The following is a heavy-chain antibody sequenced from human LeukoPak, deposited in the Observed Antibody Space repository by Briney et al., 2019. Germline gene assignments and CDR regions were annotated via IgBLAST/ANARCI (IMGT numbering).Heavy chain of an antibody. D-gene: IGHD6-13*01. CDR1: GFTFDDYA. CDR2: ISWNSGSI. J-gene: IGHJ4*02. CDR3: AKDETRYSSSWDPFDY. Sequence: PTGGSLRLSCAASGFTFDDYAMHWVRQAPGKGLEWVSGISWNSGSIGYADSVKGRFTISRDNAKNSLYLQMNSLRAEDTALYYCAKDETRYSSSWDPFDYWGQGTLVTVSS. V-gene: IGHV3-9*01.